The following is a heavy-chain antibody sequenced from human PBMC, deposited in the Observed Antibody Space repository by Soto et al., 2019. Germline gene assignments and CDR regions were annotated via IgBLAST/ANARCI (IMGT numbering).Heavy chain of an antibody. J-gene: IGHJ4*02. D-gene: IGHD3-16*01. CDR2: VFFDGQNK. Sequence: QVEFMQSGGGVVQPGRSLRLSCATSGITFSRYAMHWVRQAPGKRMEWVAVVFFDGQNKYYGYSVKGRFTVSRDNSKNTTYLQMNGLRPEDSGVYYCTKGGTVPFDYWGQGSLVSVSS. V-gene: IGHV3-30*18. CDR1: GITFSRYA. CDR3: TKGGTVPFDY.